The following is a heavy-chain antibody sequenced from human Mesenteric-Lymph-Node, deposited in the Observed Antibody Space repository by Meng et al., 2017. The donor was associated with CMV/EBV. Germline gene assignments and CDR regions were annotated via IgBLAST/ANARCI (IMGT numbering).Heavy chain of an antibody. J-gene: IGHJ5*02. D-gene: IGHD6-19*01. V-gene: IGHV3-21*01. CDR3: ARNSYGSGSNWFDP. CDR2: ISSSSSYI. CDR1: GFTFSRYW. Sequence: GGSLRLSCAASGFTFSRYWISWVRQAPGKGLEWVSSISSSSSYIYYADSVKGRFTISRDNAKNTLYLQMNSLRAEDTAVYYCARNSYGSGSNWFDPWGQGTLVTVSS.